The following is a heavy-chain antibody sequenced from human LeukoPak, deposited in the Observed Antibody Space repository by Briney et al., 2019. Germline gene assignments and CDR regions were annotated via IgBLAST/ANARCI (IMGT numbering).Heavy chain of an antibody. Sequence: PSETLSLTCAVSGDSINSGGYSWSWIRQPPGKGLEWIGYIYQTGSNFYNPSLKGRATISEDRSKNQFSLKLTSVTAADTAVYYCARALGRRGEGYCTSDSCYLDYWGQGTLVTVSS. V-gene: IGHV4-30-2*01. CDR3: ARALGRRGEGYCTSDSCYLDY. CDR2: IYQTGSN. D-gene: IGHD2-2*01. J-gene: IGHJ4*02. CDR1: GDSINSGGYS.